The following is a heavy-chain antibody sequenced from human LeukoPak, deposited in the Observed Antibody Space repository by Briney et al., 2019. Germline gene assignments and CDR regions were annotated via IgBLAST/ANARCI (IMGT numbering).Heavy chain of an antibody. J-gene: IGHJ4*02. D-gene: IGHD2-21*01. CDR2: VRYDGRDK. V-gene: IGHV3-30*02. CDR1: GFTFSAYG. Sequence: GGSLRLSCEVSGFTFSAYGIHWVRQSPGKGLDWVALVRYDGRDKFYADSVKGRFIVSKDNSRTTLQLQMNSLRSEDTAVYFCARGGARDIWYFAYWGQGIRVTVSS. CDR3: ARGGARDIWYFAY.